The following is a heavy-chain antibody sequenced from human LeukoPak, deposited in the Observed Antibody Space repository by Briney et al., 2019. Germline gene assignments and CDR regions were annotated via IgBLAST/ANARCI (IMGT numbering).Heavy chain of an antibody. V-gene: IGHV3-30*02. J-gene: IGHJ1*01. D-gene: IGHD6-6*01. Sequence: GGSLRLSCAASGFTFSSYGMHWVRQAPGKGLEWVAFIRYDGSNKYYADSVKGRFTISRDNSKNTLYLQMNSLRAEDTAVYYCPWGIAARPSPNLFQHWGQGTLVTVSS. CDR3: PWGIAARPSPNLFQH. CDR2: IRYDGSNK. CDR1: GFTFSSYG.